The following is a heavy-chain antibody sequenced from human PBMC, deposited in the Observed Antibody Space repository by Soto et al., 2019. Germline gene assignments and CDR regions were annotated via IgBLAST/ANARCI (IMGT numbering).Heavy chain of an antibody. J-gene: IGHJ5*02. V-gene: IGHV4-31*03. D-gene: IGHD2-2*01. Sequence: LSLTCTVSGGSISSGGYYWSWIRQHPGKGLEWIGYIYYSGSTYYNPSLKSRVTISVDTSKNQFSLKLSSVTAADTAVYYCARFYCSSTSCYANWSDPWGQGTLVTVSS. CDR2: IYYSGST. CDR1: GGSISSGGYY. CDR3: ARFYCSSTSCYANWSDP.